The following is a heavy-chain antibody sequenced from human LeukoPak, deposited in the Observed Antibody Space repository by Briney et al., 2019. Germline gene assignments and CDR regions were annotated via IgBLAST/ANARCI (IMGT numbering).Heavy chain of an antibody. CDR2: INPDSGGT. CDR1: GYTFSGYY. V-gene: IGHV1-2*02. CDR3: ARVPDRGYGGKFDY. D-gene: IGHD4-23*01. J-gene: IGHJ4*02. Sequence: GASVKVSCKASGYTFSGYYMHWVRQAPGQGLEWMGWINPDSGGTVYAQKFQGRVTMTRDTSISTAYMELSSLKSDDTVVFYCARVPDRGYGGKFDYWGQGTLVTVSS.